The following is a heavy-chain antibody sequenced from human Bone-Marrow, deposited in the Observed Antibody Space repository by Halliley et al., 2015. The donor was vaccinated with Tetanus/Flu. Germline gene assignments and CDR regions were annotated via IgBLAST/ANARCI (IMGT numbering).Heavy chain of an antibody. CDR3: AREFYSNPDD. CDR2: ISHPATYT. J-gene: IGHJ4*02. D-gene: IGHD4-4*01. Sequence: KGLECIAFISHPATYTRYADSVRGRFTISRDNAKGSLYLQMNSLGAEDTAVYYCAREFYSNPDDWGQGTLVTVSS. V-gene: IGHV3-11*05.